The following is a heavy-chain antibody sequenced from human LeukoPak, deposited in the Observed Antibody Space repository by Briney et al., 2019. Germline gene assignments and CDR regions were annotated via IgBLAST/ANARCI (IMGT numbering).Heavy chain of an antibody. J-gene: IGHJ3*02. D-gene: IGHD3-10*02. CDR1: GGSISSGDYY. V-gene: IGHV4-30-4*01. Sequence: PSQTLSLTCTVSGGSISSGDYYWSWIRQPPGKGLEWIGYIYYSGSTYYNPSLKSRVTISVDTSKNQFSLKLSSVTAADTAVYYRARAPRTSIVRGVDDAFDIRGQGTMVTVSS. CDR3: ARAPRTSIVRGVDDAFDI. CDR2: IYYSGST.